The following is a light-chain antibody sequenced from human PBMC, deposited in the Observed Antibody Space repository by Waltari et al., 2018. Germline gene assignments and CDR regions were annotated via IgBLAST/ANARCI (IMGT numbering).Light chain of an antibody. J-gene: IGKJ1*01. CDR2: WSS. CDR3: QQYYSGRT. Sequence: DIVMTQSPDSLAVSLGQRATITCKSSRSVLFNASNKNYLAWYQQKPGQPPKLLIYWSSTRESGVPDRFSGSGSGGDFTLTISSLQAEDVAVYYCQQYYSGRTFGQGTKVEIK. CDR1: RSVLFNASNKNY. V-gene: IGKV4-1*01.